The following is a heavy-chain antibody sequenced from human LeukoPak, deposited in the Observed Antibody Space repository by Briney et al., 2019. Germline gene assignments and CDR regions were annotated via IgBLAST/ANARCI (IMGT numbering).Heavy chain of an antibody. CDR3: AKGFFGKHCTGGSCYSWYFDL. D-gene: IGHD2-15*01. V-gene: IGHV3-9*01. CDR2: ISVNSGSI. Sequence: GRSLRLSCAASGFSLDDYAMRWVRQPPGKGLEWVSSISVNSGSIGYADSVRGRFTISRDNGKSALYLQMNSLRTEDTAFYFCAKGFFGKHCTGGSCYSWYFDLWGRGALVTVSS. CDR1: GFSLDDYA. J-gene: IGHJ2*01.